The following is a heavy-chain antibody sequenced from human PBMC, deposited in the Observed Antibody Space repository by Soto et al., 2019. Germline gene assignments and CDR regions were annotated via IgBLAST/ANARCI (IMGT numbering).Heavy chain of an antibody. D-gene: IGHD3-9*01. J-gene: IGHJ4*02. Sequence: PGGSLRLSCGASGFSFSGYTMNWGRQGQGKGLEWISGINGGGGTTYYADSVKGRFTISRDDSKNILYLQMNSPRAEDTAIYYCAKDRHPDGIWTFDYWGRGTLVTVSS. CDR2: INGGGGTT. CDR1: GFSFSGYT. V-gene: IGHV3-23*01. CDR3: AKDRHPDGIWTFDY.